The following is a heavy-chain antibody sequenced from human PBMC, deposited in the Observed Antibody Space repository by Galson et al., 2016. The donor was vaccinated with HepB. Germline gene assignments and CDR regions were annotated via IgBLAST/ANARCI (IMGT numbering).Heavy chain of an antibody. CDR3: GKDAVYASVHPYYFHY. V-gene: IGHV3-23*01. D-gene: IGHD3-16*01. Sequence: SLRLSCAASGFTFSNYAMSWVRQAPGKGLEWVSSIRGSGYNTYYADSVKGRFTISRDNSKNTLSLQMNSLRAEDTAIYFCGKDAVYASVHPYYFHYWGQGPLVTVSS. CDR1: GFTFSNYA. CDR2: IRGSGYNT. J-gene: IGHJ4*02.